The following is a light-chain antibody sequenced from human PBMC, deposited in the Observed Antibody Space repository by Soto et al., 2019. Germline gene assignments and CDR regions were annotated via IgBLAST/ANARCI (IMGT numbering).Light chain of an antibody. CDR2: DVS. CDR3: CSYAGSAYG. Sequence: QSVLTQPRSVSGSPGQSGTISCTGNSSDVGGYKYVSWYQQHPGKAPKLMIHDVSERPSGVPDRFSGSKSGNTASLTISGLHAGDEGDYCCCSYAGSAYGFGHGTKVTGL. J-gene: IGLJ1*01. V-gene: IGLV2-11*01. CDR1: SSDVGGYKY.